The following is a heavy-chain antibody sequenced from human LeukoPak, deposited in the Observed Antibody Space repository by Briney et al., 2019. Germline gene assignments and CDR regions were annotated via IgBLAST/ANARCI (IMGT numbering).Heavy chain of an antibody. D-gene: IGHD6-13*01. V-gene: IGHV1-69*01. J-gene: IGHJ4*02. CDR1: GGSFTSYP. CDR2: ILPVFGTP. Sequence: LVKVSCKASGGSFTSYPISWVRQAPGQGLEWMGGILPVFGTPNYARGFQGRVTISADDSTTTAFMELTSLRSEDTAVYYCARGSASNWPVDIWGQGTLVTVSS. CDR3: ARGSASNWPVDI.